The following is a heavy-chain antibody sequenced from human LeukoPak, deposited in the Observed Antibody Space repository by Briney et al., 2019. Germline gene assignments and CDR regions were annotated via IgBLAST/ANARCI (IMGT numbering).Heavy chain of an antibody. CDR2: INHSGST. V-gene: IGHV4-34*01. Sequence: SETLSLTCAVYGGSFSGYYWSWIRQPPGKGLEWIGEINHSGSTNYNPSLKSRVTISVDTSKNQFSLKLSSVTAADTAVYYCARVGDFWSGYPYYFDYWGQGTLVTVSS. J-gene: IGHJ4*02. CDR1: GGSFSGYY. D-gene: IGHD3-3*01. CDR3: ARVGDFWSGYPYYFDY.